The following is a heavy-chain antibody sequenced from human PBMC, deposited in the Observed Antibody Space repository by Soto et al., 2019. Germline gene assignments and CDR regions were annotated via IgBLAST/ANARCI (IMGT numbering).Heavy chain of an antibody. CDR3: AAGYSTGLDAFDL. J-gene: IGHJ3*01. V-gene: IGHV5-51*01. CDR2: IFPGDSDT. CDR1: GYNFANYW. Sequence: EVQLVQSGAEAKKPGESLKISCKGSGYNFANYWIGWVRQVPGKGLEWMGMIFPGDSDTKNSPTLQGQITMSVDKSNSNAYLQWRSLKASDTAMYYCAAGYSTGLDAFDLWGQGTLVTVSS. D-gene: IGHD2-8*02.